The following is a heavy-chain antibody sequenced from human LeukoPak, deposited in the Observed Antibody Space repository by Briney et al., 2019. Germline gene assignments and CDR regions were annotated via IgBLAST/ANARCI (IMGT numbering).Heavy chain of an antibody. CDR2: VHNSGSI. CDR3: APLRGAKDGDL. J-gene: IGHJ6*04. Sequence: KPSETLSLTCTVSGGSISNFHWSWIRQPAGKGLEWIGRVHNSGSIYYNPSLRGRVTISVDTSKNQFSLQVNSVTAADTAVYYCAPLRGAKDGDLWGTGTTVTVSS. CDR1: GGSISNFH. V-gene: IGHV4-4*07. D-gene: IGHD1-26*01.